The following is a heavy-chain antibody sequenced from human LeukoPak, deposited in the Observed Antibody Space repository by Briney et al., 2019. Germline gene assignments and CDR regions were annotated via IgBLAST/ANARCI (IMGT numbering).Heavy chain of an antibody. D-gene: IGHD5-24*01. CDR1: GFTFSSYA. CDR3: ARSGDGYNPALDY. CDR2: ISYDGSNK. Sequence: PGGSLRLSCAASGFTFSSYAMHWVRQAPGKGLEWVAVISYDGSNKYYADSVKGRFTISRDNSKNTLYLQMNSLRAEDTAVYYCARSGDGYNPALDYWGQGTLVTVSS. J-gene: IGHJ4*02. V-gene: IGHV3-30*04.